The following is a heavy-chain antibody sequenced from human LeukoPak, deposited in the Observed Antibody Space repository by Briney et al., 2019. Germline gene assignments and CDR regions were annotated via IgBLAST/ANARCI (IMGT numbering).Heavy chain of an antibody. Sequence: ASVKVSCKASGYTFTSYDINWVRQAPGQGLEWMGWMNPNSGNTGYTQKFQGRVTMTRNTSISTAYMELSSLRSEDTAVYYCARDRGSGHKENWFDPWGQGTLVTVSS. V-gene: IGHV1-8*01. CDR1: GYTFTSYD. CDR2: MNPNSGNT. CDR3: ARDRGSGHKENWFDP. D-gene: IGHD6-19*01. J-gene: IGHJ5*02.